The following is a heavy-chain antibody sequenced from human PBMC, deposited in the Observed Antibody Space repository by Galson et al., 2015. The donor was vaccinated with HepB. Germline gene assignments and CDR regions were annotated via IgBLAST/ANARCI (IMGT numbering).Heavy chain of an antibody. Sequence: CAISGDSVSSNSAAWNWIRQSPSRGLEWLGRTYYRSKWYNDYAVSVKSRITINPDTSKNQFSLQLNSVTPEDTAVYYCARVIAAAGGSKFDYWGQGTLVTVSS. V-gene: IGHV6-1*01. J-gene: IGHJ4*02. CDR3: ARVIAAAGGSKFDY. CDR2: TYYRSKWYN. D-gene: IGHD6-13*01. CDR1: GDSVSSNSAA.